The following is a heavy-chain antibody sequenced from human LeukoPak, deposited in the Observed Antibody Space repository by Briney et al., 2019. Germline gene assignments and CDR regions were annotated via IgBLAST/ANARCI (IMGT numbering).Heavy chain of an antibody. Sequence: SETLSHTCVEYGGSFSGYYWSWIRQPPGKGLEWIGEINHSGSTNYNPSLKSRVTISVDTSKNQFSLKLSSVTAADTAVYYCARGGPTYYDFWSGPNGYYYYMDVWGKGTTVTVSS. CDR1: GGSFSGYY. CDR2: INHSGST. CDR3: ARGGPTYYDFWSGPNGYYYYMDV. D-gene: IGHD3-3*01. J-gene: IGHJ6*03. V-gene: IGHV4-34*01.